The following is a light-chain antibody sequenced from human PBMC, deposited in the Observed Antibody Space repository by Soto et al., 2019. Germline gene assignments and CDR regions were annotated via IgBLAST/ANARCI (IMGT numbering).Light chain of an antibody. Sequence: TPPACVSVSPGQSITISRTGTSSDVGGYNYVSWYQQHPGKAPKLMIYEVSNRPSGASTRCSGSTSGNTASLTTSGLQAEDEADYYCRSYTSSSTRVFGTGTKVTVL. CDR1: SSDVGGYNY. V-gene: IGLV2-14*01. CDR3: RSYTSSSTRV. J-gene: IGLJ1*01. CDR2: EVS.